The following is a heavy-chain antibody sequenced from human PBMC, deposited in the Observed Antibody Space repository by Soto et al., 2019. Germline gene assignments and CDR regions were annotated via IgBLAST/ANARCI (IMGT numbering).Heavy chain of an antibody. CDR2: IRSKAYGGTT. CDR1: GFTFGDYA. V-gene: IGHV3-49*03. Sequence: GGSLRLSCTASGFTFGDYAMSWFRQAPGKGLEWVGFIRSKAYGGTTEYAASVKGRFTISRDDSKSIAYLQMNSLKTEDTAVYYCTSSHQLRGYIDYWGQGTLVTVSS. CDR3: TSSHQLRGYIDY. J-gene: IGHJ4*02. D-gene: IGHD1-7*01.